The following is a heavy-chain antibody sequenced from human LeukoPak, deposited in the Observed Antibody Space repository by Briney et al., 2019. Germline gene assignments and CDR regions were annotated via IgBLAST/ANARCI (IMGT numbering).Heavy chain of an antibody. J-gene: IGHJ6*03. D-gene: IGHD2-21*02. CDR2: ISSSGSTI. Sequence: GGSLRLSCAASGFTFSDYYMSWIRQTPGKGLEWVSYISSSGSTIYYADSVKGRFTISRDNAKNSLYLQMNSLRAEDTAVYYCARLLHYMSHYYYFYMDVWGKGTTVTVSS. CDR3: ARLLHYMSHYYYFYMDV. CDR1: GFTFSDYY. V-gene: IGHV3-11*04.